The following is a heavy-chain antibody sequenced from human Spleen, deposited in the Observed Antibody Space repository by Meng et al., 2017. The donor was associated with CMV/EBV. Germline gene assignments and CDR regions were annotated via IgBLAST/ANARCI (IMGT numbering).Heavy chain of an antibody. Sequence: GESLKISCAASGASVTDHYMSWVRQAPGKGLQWVSAIFADGSTKYAESVKGRFSISRDTHKNVLYLQMNSLRVEDTAVYYCARDYPDGASNYYGWDVWGQGTMVTVS. CDR1: GASVTDHY. CDR2: IFADGST. CDR3: ARDYPDGASNYYGWDV. J-gene: IGHJ6*02. V-gene: IGHV3-53*01. D-gene: IGHD4/OR15-4a*01.